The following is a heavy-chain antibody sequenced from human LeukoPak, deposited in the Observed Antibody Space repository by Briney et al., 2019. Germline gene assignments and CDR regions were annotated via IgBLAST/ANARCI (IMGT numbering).Heavy chain of an antibody. Sequence: ASVKVSCKASGGTFSSYAISWVRRAPGQGLEWMGGIIPIFGTANYAQKFQGRVTITADESTSTAYMELSSLRSEDTAVYYCARGPPDYDILTGYYYTVFDYWGQGTLVTVSS. CDR1: GGTFSSYA. J-gene: IGHJ4*02. V-gene: IGHV1-69*13. CDR2: IIPIFGTA. D-gene: IGHD3-9*01. CDR3: ARGPPDYDILTGYYYTVFDY.